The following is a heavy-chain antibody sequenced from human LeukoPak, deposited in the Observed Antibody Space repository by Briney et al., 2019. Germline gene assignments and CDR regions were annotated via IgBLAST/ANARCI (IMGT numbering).Heavy chain of an antibody. J-gene: IGHJ4*02. Sequence: PSETLSLTCTVSGYSISSGYYWGWIRQPPGKGLEWIGSIYHSGSTYYNPSLKSRVSISVDTSKNQFSLKLSSVTAAETAVYFCASGFTMIVAVLWGPGTLVTVSS. CDR1: GYSISSGYY. CDR3: ASGFTMIVAVL. V-gene: IGHV4-38-2*02. D-gene: IGHD3-22*01. CDR2: IYHSGST.